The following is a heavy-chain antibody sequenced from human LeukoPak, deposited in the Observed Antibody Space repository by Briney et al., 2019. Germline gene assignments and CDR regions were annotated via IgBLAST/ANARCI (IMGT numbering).Heavy chain of an antibody. D-gene: IGHD1-14*01. CDR3: ARGSIPEFDMDV. J-gene: IGHJ6*02. Sequence: GVYLRLSCAASGFTFSSYEMNWVRQAPGKGLEWVSYISSSGSTIYYADSVKGRFTISRDNAKNSLYLQMNSLKAEDTAVYYCARGSIPEFDMDVWGQGTTVTVSS. V-gene: IGHV3-48*03. CDR1: GFTFSSYE. CDR2: ISSSGSTI.